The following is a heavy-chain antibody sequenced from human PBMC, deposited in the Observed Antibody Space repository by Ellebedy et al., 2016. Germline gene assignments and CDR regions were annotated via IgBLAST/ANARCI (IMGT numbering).Heavy chain of an antibody. CDR1: GFTFSNYA. D-gene: IGHD6-6*01. CDR3: ARDVVRAARLYSFDC. J-gene: IGHJ4*02. V-gene: IGHV3-23*01. Sequence: GESLKISCAASGFTFSNYAMVWVRQAPGTGLEWVSTITGPGTNTYYTDSVTGRFTISRDNSKNTLYLQMDSLRIEDTAVYYCARDVVRAARLYSFDCWGQGTLVTVSS. CDR2: ITGPGTNT.